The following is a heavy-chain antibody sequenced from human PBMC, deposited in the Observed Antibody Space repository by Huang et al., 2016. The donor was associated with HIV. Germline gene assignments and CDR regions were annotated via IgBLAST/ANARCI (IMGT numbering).Heavy chain of an antibody. V-gene: IGHV3-7*01. J-gene: IGHJ3*02. CDR3: ARENDFWSGPDAFDI. Sequence: QLVESGGGLVQPGGSMRLSCAASAFTFSNHWMRWVRQAPGKGRKWVANINHDGSEKNYVDSVKGRFTISRDNAKDSLYLQMNSLRAEDTAVYYCARENDFWSGPDAFDIWGQGTMVTVSS. CDR1: AFTFSNHW. CDR2: INHDGSEK. D-gene: IGHD3-3*01.